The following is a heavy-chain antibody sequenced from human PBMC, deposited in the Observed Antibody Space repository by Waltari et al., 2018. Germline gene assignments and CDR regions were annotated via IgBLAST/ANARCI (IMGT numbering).Heavy chain of an antibody. Sequence: QVQLQESGPGLVKPSQTLSLTCTVSGGSISSGSYYWSWIRQPAGKGLEWIGRIYTSGSTNYNPSLKSRVTISVDTSKNQFSLKLSSVTAADTAVYYCAGGYYYDSSGAFDIWGQGTMVTVSS. CDR2: IYTSGST. D-gene: IGHD3-22*01. V-gene: IGHV4-61*02. CDR1: GGSISSGSYY. CDR3: AGGYYYDSSGAFDI. J-gene: IGHJ3*02.